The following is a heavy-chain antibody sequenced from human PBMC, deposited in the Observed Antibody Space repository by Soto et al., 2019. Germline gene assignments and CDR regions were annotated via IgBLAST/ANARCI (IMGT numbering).Heavy chain of an antibody. Sequence: LKISCKGSGYSFTSYWIGWVRQMPGKGLEWMGIIYPGDSDTRYSPSFQGQVTISADKSISTAYLQWSSLKASDTAMYYCARLVRYSSSSEGVRWFDPWGQGTLVTVSS. J-gene: IGHJ5*02. CDR2: IYPGDSDT. CDR3: ARLVRYSSSSEGVRWFDP. V-gene: IGHV5-51*01. D-gene: IGHD6-6*01. CDR1: GYSFTSYW.